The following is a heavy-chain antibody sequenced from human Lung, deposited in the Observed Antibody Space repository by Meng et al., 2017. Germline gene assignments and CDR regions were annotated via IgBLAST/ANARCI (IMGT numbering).Heavy chain of an antibody. CDR1: GGSFSDYY. V-gene: IGHV4-34*01. CDR3: ARGPTTMAHDFDY. CDR2: INHSGST. Sequence: QRQLQQLAEGLLKPSELLSLACVVPGGSFSDYYGSWIRQPPGKGLEWIGEINHSGSTNYNPSLESRATISVDTSQNNLSLKLSSVTAADSAVYYCARGPTTMAHDFDYWGQGTLVTVVS. J-gene: IGHJ4*02. D-gene: IGHD4-11*01.